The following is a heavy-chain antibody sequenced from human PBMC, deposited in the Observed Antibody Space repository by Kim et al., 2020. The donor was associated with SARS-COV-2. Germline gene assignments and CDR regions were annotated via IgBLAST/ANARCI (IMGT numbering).Heavy chain of an antibody. Sequence: SETLSLTCAVYGGSFSAYYWSWIRQPPGKGLEWIGEIDHGGSANYNPSLKSRVTISVDTSKNQFSLKLSSVTAADTAVYYCATSPYGSGKPYPFDIWGQGTMVTVSS. CDR3: ATSPYGSGKPYPFDI. CDR1: GGSFSAYY. CDR2: IDHGGSA. D-gene: IGHD3-10*01. J-gene: IGHJ3*02. V-gene: IGHV4-34*01.